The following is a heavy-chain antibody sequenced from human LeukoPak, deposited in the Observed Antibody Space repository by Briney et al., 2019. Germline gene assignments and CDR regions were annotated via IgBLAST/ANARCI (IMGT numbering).Heavy chain of an antibody. CDR2: IWYDGSNK. CDR3: ARDRYSGYGGYFDY. J-gene: IGHJ4*02. V-gene: IGHV3-33*01. CDR1: GFTFSSYG. D-gene: IGHD5-12*01. Sequence: GGSLRLSCAASGFTFSSYGMHRVRQAPGKGLEWVAVIWYDGSNKYYADSVKGRFTISIDNSKNTLYLQMNSLRAEDTAVYYCARDRYSGYGGYFDYWGQGTLVTVSS.